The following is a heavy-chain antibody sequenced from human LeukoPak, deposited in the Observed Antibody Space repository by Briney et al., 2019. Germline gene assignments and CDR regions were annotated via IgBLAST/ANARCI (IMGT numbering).Heavy chain of an antibody. Sequence: GGSLRLSCAASGFTFSSYGMHWVRQAPGKGLEWVAFIRYDGSNKYYADSVKGRFTISRDNSKNTLYLQMNSLRAEDTAVYYCALGKMATLKYWGQGTLVTVSS. V-gene: IGHV3-30*02. CDR1: GFTFSSYG. D-gene: IGHD5-24*01. CDR2: IRYDGSNK. J-gene: IGHJ4*02. CDR3: ALGKMATLKY.